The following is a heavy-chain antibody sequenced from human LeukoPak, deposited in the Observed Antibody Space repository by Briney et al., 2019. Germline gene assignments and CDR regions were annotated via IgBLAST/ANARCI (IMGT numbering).Heavy chain of an antibody. CDR1: GFTFSSHG. Sequence: GGSLRLSCAASGFTFSSHGMNWVRQAPGKGLEWVSGSSSIGGRTYYADSVKGRFTVTRDNSRDTLHLQMNSLRAEDMGVYYCAKDDAWGRFYHWGQGTLVTVSS. CDR3: AKDDAWGRFYH. D-gene: IGHD3-16*01. J-gene: IGHJ1*01. CDR2: SSSIGGRT. V-gene: IGHV3-23*01.